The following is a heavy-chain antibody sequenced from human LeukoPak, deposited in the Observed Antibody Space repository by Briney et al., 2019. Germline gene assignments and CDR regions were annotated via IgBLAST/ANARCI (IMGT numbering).Heavy chain of an antibody. CDR3: ARGSGYSRM. J-gene: IGHJ4*02. CDR1: GFTFSSHA. Sequence: GGSLRLSCAASGFTFSSHAMSWVRQAPGEGLEFVSVIYSGGSTYYAGSLQGRFTISRDSSKNTVYLQMNSLRGDDTGVYYCARGSGYSRMWGQGTLVTVSS. V-gene: IGHV3-66*01. CDR2: IYSGGST. D-gene: IGHD3-3*01.